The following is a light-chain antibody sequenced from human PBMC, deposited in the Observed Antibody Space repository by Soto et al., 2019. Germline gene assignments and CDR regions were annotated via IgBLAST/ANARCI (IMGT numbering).Light chain of an antibody. V-gene: IGKV3-11*01. CDR2: GIS. CDR1: QTVNKW. J-gene: IGKJ4*01. Sequence: DIVLTQSPATLSLSPGEGVTLSCRPSQTVNKWLAWYQQKPGQAPRLLIYGISDRATGIPARFSGSGSGTDFTLTISSLEPEDFAVYYCQQRSSWPLTFGGGTKVDIK. CDR3: QQRSSWPLT.